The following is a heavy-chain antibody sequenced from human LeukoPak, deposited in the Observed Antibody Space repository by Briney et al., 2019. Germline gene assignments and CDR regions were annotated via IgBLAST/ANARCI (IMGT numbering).Heavy chain of an antibody. CDR3: ARDLRRFAAYYFDY. Sequence: GGSLRLSCAASGFTFSGYAIHWVRQAPGKGLEWVAVISSDGRDKHHADSVKGRFTISRDNSENTLYLQTNSLRAEDTAVYYCARDLRRFAAYYFDYWGQGTLVTVSS. V-gene: IGHV3-30*03. D-gene: IGHD5/OR15-5a*01. CDR2: ISSDGRDK. CDR1: GFTFSGYA. J-gene: IGHJ4*02.